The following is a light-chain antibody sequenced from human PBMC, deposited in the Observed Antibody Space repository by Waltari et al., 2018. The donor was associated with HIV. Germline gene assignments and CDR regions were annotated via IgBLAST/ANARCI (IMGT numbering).Light chain of an antibody. V-gene: IGLV1-51*01. CDR3: VTWDNSLSAYV. Sequence: QSVLTQPPSLSAAPGQRVTISCSGSSSNIGNNYVSWYQQLPGTAPKLVIYDNRSRPSGVPDRFSGSKSGTSATLGITGLQTGDEAEYYCVTWDNSLSAYVFGTGTKVTVL. J-gene: IGLJ1*01. CDR1: SSNIGNNY. CDR2: DNR.